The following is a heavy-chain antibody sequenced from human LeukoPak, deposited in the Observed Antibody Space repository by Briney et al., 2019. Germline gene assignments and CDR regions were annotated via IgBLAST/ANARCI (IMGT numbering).Heavy chain of an antibody. CDR3: ARDYEVSFDY. CDR1: GFTFSSYV. V-gene: IGHV3-30-3*01. J-gene: IGHJ4*02. CDR2: ISYDGSNK. D-gene: IGHD3-16*01. Sequence: GGSLRLSCAASGFTFSSYVMHWVRQAPGKGLEWVAVISYDGSNKYYADSVKGRFTISRDNSKNTLYLQMNSLRAEDTAVYYCARDYEVSFDYWGQGTLVTVSS.